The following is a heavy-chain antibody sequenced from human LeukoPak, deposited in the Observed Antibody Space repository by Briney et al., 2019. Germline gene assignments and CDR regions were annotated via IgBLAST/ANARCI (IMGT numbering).Heavy chain of an antibody. Sequence: SETLSLTCTVSGGSISSYYWSWIRQPPGKGLEWIGYIYYSGSTNYNPSLKSRVTISVDTSKNQFSLKLSSVTAADTAVYYCAREGGSYYPHYYFDNWGQGTLVTASS. V-gene: IGHV4-59*01. CDR3: AREGGSYYPHYYFDN. CDR1: GGSISSYY. CDR2: IYYSGST. J-gene: IGHJ4*02. D-gene: IGHD1-26*01.